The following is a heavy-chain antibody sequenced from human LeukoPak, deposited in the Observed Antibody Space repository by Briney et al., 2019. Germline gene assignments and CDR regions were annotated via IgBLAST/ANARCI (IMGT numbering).Heavy chain of an antibody. J-gene: IGHJ4*02. V-gene: IGHV1-18*01. CDR3: ARNVGGRNWFEY. D-gene: IGHD3-16*01. CDR2: ISAYNGNT. CDR1: GYTFTSYG. Sequence: ASVKVSCKASGYTFTSYGISWVRQAPGQGLEWMGWISAYNGNTNYAQKLQGRVTMTTDTSTSTAYMELRSLRSDDTALYYCARNVGGRNWFEYWGQGSLVTVSS.